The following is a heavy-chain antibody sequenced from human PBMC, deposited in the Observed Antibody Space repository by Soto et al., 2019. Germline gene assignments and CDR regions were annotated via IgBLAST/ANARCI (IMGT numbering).Heavy chain of an antibody. CDR1: EFTFSDYI. J-gene: IGHJ3*02. V-gene: IGHV3-48*01. CDR3: AREWEHDAFDI. CDR2: ISSTSSTI. Sequence: EVQLVESGGGLVQPGGSLRLSCAASEFTFSDYIRNWVRQAPGKGLEWVSYISSTSSTIYYADSVKGRFTISRDNAKNSLYLQMNSLRAADTAVYYCAREWEHDAFDIWGQGTMVTVSS. D-gene: IGHD1-26*01.